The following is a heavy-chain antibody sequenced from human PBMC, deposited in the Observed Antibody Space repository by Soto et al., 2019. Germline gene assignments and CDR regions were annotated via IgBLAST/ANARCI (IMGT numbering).Heavy chain of an antibody. D-gene: IGHD2-15*01. CDR1: GGSFSGYY. CDR3: ARVLRVAATRNWFDP. Sequence: SETLSLTCAVYGGSFSGYYWSWIRQPPGKGLEWIGEINHSGSTNYNPSLKSRVTISVDTSKNQFSLKLSSVTAADTAVYYCARVLRVAATRNWFDPWGQGTLVTVS. J-gene: IGHJ5*02. V-gene: IGHV4-34*01. CDR2: INHSGST.